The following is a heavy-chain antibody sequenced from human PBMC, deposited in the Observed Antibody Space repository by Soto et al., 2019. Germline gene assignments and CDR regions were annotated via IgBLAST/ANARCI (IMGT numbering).Heavy chain of an antibody. J-gene: IGHJ4*02. CDR3: GRTNNKGKWDAWY. D-gene: IGHD2-15*01. V-gene: IGHV4-61*01. CDR2: IYYNGNT. CDR1: VDSVNIGTYY. Sequence: PSETLCLTCSIGVDSVNIGTYYWTWIRQPPGRGLEYIGYIYYNGNTNYNPSLKSRVTISLDTSKNQFSLNVNSVTAADTAVYYCGRTNNKGKWDAWYWGQGTMVTVSS.